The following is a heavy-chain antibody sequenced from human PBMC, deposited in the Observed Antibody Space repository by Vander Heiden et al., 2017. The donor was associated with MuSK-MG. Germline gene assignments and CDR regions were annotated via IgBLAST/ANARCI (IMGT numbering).Heavy chain of an antibody. J-gene: IGHJ6*04. V-gene: IGHV3-7*01. Sequence: EVQLVESGRGLVQPGGSLRLPCAASGFTVGSYWIRWVRQGGGEGLGRVDNRKQDGSEKDYVDNRKGRFTISRDKAKNSLYLQINSLGDEDTDVYYCARCPPDVWCNGPTVTVAS. CDR3: ARCPPDV. CDR1: GFTVGSYW. CDR2: RKQDGSEK.